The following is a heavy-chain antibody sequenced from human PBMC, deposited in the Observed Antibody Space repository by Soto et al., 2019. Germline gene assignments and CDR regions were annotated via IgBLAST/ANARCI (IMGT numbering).Heavy chain of an antibody. CDR3: AKGINSGWYEGLDY. CDR1: GFTFSSYS. V-gene: IGHV3-21*01. CDR2: ISSSSSYI. Sequence: EVQLVESGGGLVKPGGSLRLSCAASGFTFSSYSMNWVRQAPGKGLEWVSSISSSSSYIYYADSVKGRFTISRDNAKNALCLQRNSLRAEDTAVYYCAKGINSGWYEGLDYWGQGTLVTVSS. J-gene: IGHJ4*02. D-gene: IGHD6-19*01.